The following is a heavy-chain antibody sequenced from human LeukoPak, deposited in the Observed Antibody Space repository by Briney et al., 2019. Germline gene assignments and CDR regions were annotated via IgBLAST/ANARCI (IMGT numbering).Heavy chain of an antibody. D-gene: IGHD6-13*01. CDR2: INHSGST. CDR1: GGSFSGYY. Sequence: SETLSLTCAVYGGSFSGYYWSWIRQPPGKGVEWIGEINHSGSTNYNPSLKSRVTISVDTSKNQFSLKLSSVTAADTAVYYCATSEGISNYFDYWGQGTLVTVSS. J-gene: IGHJ4*02. CDR3: ATSEGISNYFDY. V-gene: IGHV4-34*01.